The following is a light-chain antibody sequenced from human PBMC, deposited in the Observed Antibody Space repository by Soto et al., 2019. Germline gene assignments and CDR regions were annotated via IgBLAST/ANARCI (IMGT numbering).Light chain of an antibody. V-gene: IGLV2-14*01. CDR1: SSDVGGYNY. CDR2: DVS. J-gene: IGLJ1*01. CDR3: SSYISSSTFYV. Sequence: QSVLPQPASVSGSPGESITISCTGTSSDVGGYNYVSWYQQHPGKAPKLMIYDVSNRPSGVSNRFSGSKSGNTASLTISGLQAEDEADYYCSSYISSSTFYVFGTGTKVTVL.